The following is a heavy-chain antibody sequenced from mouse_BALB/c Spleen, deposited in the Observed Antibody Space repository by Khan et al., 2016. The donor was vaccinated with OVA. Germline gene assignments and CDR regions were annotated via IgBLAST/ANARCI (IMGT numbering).Heavy chain of an antibody. J-gene: IGHJ2*01. D-gene: IGHD1-1*01. CDR1: GYTFTSYD. Sequence: VQLQQSGPELVKPGALVKISCKASGYTFTSYDINWVQQRPGQGLEWIGWLYTGDGSNKYNEKFQANAILTAYKSSSTADMPLSSLTSEISAVYFVARGELLRYLDYWGQGTTLTVSS. CDR3: ARGELLRYLDY. CDR2: LYTGDGSN. V-gene: IGHV1S56*01.